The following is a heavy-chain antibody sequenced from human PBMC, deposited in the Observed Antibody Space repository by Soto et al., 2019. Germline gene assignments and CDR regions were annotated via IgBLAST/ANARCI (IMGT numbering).Heavy chain of an antibody. CDR2: MKQDGSEK. V-gene: IGHV3-7*03. CDR1: GFTFSSYW. D-gene: IGHD2-2*01. CDR3: TKNPIVVVPAYYYYYGMDV. Sequence: GGPFRLSCAASGFTFSSYWMSWVRQAAGKVLELVANMKQDGSEKSYVDSVKGRFTISRDNDKNSLYLQMNSMRAEDTAVYYCTKNPIVVVPAYYYYYGMDVWAQWPTDTVSS. J-gene: IGHJ6*02.